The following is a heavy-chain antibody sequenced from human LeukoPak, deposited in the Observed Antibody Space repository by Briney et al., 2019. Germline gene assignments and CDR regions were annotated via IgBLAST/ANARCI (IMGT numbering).Heavy chain of an antibody. D-gene: IGHD6-13*01. CDR1: GFTFITYW. V-gene: IGHV3-21*01. CDR2: ISSSSSYI. Sequence: GGSLRLSCAASGFTFITYWMHWVRQAPGKGLEWVSSISSSSSYIYYADSMKGRFTISRDNAKNSLYLQMNSLRAEDTAVYYCARKSIAAVKFDPWGQGTLVTVSS. CDR3: ARKSIAAVKFDP. J-gene: IGHJ5*02.